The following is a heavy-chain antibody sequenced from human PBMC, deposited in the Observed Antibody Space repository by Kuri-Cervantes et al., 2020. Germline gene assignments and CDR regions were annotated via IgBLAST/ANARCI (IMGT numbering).Heavy chain of an antibody. CDR2: MNPNSGNT. Sequence: ASVKVSCKASGYTFTSYDINWVRQATGQGLEWMGWMNPNSGNTGYAQKFQGRVTMTRNTSISTAYMELRSLRSDDTAVYYCARDLGATVTTGGYWGQGTLVTVSS. J-gene: IGHJ4*02. CDR1: GYTFTSYD. D-gene: IGHD4-17*01. V-gene: IGHV1-8*02. CDR3: ARDLGATVTTGGY.